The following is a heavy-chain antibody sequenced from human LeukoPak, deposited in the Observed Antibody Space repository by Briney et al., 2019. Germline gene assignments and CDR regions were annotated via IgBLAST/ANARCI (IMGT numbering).Heavy chain of an antibody. CDR1: GFNFNNYW. CDR2: INSDGSST. J-gene: IGHJ4*02. Sequence: GGSLRLSCAASGFNFNNYWMHWVRQAPGKGLVWVSRINSDGSSTSYADSVKGRFTISRDNAKNTLYLQMNSLRAEDTAVYYCAKSGYSGYIYYFDYWGQGTLVTVSS. V-gene: IGHV3-74*01. D-gene: IGHD5-12*01. CDR3: AKSGYSGYIYYFDY.